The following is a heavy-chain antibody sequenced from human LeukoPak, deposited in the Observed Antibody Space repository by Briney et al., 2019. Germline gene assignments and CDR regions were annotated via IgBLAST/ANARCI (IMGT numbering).Heavy chain of an antibody. CDR2: IYYSGYT. Sequence: SETLSLTCTVSGGSISSYYWSWIRQPPGKGLEWIGYIYYSGYTNYKPSLKSRVTISVDTSKNQFSLKLSSVTAADTAVYYCARETSQKGAHYMDVWGKGTTVTISS. D-gene: IGHD3-16*01. J-gene: IGHJ6*03. V-gene: IGHV4-59*01. CDR3: ARETSQKGAHYMDV. CDR1: GGSISSYY.